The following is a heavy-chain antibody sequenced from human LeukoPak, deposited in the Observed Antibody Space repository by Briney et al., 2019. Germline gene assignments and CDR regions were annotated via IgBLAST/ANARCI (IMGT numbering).Heavy chain of an antibody. CDR1: GYTFTSYG. J-gene: IGHJ4*02. CDR3: ARVTCVDCYSDY. D-gene: IGHD2-21*02. V-gene: IGHV1-18*01. CDR2: ISAYNGNT. Sequence: ASVKVSCKASGYTFTSYGISWVRQAPGQGLEWMGWISAYNGNTNYAQKLQGRATMTTDTSTSTAYMELRSLRSDDTAVYYCARVTCVDCYSDYWGQGTLVTVSS.